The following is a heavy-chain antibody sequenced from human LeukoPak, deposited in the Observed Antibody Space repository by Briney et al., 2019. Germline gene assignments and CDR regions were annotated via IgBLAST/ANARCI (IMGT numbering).Heavy chain of an antibody. CDR1: GYTFTSSY. J-gene: IGHJ4*02. D-gene: IGHD5-18*01. CDR3: ASRGYSSFSFDY. V-gene: IGHV1-46*01. CDR2: INPSGGST. Sequence: RWASVKVSCKASGYTFTSSYMHWVRQAPGQGLEWMGIINPSGGSTSYAQKFQGRVTMTRDTSTSTVYMELSSLRSEDTAVYYCASRGYSSFSFDYWGQGTLVTVSS.